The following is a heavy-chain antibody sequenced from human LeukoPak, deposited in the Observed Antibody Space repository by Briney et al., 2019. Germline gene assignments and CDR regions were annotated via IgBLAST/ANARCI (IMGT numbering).Heavy chain of an antibody. Sequence: ESGPTLVNPTQTLTLTCTFSGFSLSTSGVGVGCIRQSPGRALEWLTLIYWDDDKRYSPSLKSRLTITKDTSKNQVVVTMTNMDPVDTATYYCAHYHGTFDIWGQGTMVTVSS. CDR2: IYWDDDK. CDR1: GFSLSTSGVG. CDR3: AHYHGTFDI. J-gene: IGHJ3*02. V-gene: IGHV2-5*02. D-gene: IGHD1-26*01.